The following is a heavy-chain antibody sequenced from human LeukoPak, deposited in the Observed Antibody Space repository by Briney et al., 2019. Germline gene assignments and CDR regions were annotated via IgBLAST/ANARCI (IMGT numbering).Heavy chain of an antibody. D-gene: IGHD3-3*01. CDR2: IYYSGST. V-gene: IGHV4-59*01. J-gene: IGHJ3*02. Sequence: SETLSLTCTVSGGSISSYYWSWIRQPPGKGLEWIGYIYYSGSTNYNPSLKSRVTISVDTSKNQFSLKLSSVTAADTAVYYCASWNYDFWSGLLRGAFDIWGQGTMVTVSS. CDR3: ASWNYDFWSGLLRGAFDI. CDR1: GGSISSYY.